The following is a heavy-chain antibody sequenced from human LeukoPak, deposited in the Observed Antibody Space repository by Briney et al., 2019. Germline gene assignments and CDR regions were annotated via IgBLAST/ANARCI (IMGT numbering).Heavy chain of an antibody. J-gene: IGHJ6*04. D-gene: IGHD3-10*01. CDR1: GGTFSSYA. Sequence: ASVKVSCKASGGTFSSYAISWVRQAPGQGLEWMGGIIPIFGTTNYAQKFQGRVTITADKSTSTAYMELSSLRSEDTAVYYCARSHITMVRGVEGMDVWGKGTTVTVSS. V-gene: IGHV1-69*06. CDR2: IIPIFGTT. CDR3: ARSHITMVRGVEGMDV.